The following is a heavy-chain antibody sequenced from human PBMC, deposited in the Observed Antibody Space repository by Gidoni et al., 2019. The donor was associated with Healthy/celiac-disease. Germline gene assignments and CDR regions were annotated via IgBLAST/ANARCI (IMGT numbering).Heavy chain of an antibody. D-gene: IGHD3-16*01. V-gene: IGHV1-2*04. CDR2: INPNSGGT. J-gene: IGHJ4*02. CDR1: GYTFTGYY. CDR3: ARGAGITGEDYFDY. Sequence: QVQLVQSGAEVKKPGASVKVSCKASGYTFTGYYMHWVRQAPGQGLEGMGWINPNSGGTNHAQKVQGWVTMTRDTSISTAYRELSRLRSDDTAVYYCARGAGITGEDYFDYWGQGTLVTVSS.